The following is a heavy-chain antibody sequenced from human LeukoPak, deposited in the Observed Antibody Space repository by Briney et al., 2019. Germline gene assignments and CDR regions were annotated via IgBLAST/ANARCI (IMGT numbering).Heavy chain of an antibody. J-gene: IGHJ4*02. CDR2: INWNGDSR. V-gene: IGHV3-20*04. Sequence: PGGSLRLSCTASGFKFDDYGMTWVRQAPGKGLEWVSDINWNGDSRGYAHSVRGRFTIYRDNSKNSLYLQMNSLRAEDTAVYYCARSKLWGSPAAAGTVDYWGRGTLVTVSS. CDR3: ARSKLWGSPAAAGTVDY. CDR1: GFKFDDYG. D-gene: IGHD6-13*01.